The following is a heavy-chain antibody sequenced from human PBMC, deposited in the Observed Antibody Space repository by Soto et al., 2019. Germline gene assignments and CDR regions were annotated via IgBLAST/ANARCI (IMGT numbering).Heavy chain of an antibody. J-gene: IGHJ4*02. CDR1: GYSFTHYD. CDR3: AKGGLTGAADQ. Sequence: QVQLVQSGAEVKRPGASVKVSCKASGYSFTHYDINWVRQAPGQGLEWMGWMSPRNGNTDYARTFQGRVTMTRDASISTAYMELSSLTSADTAVYYCAKGGLTGAADQWGQGTLVTVTS. V-gene: IGHV1-8*01. CDR2: MSPRNGNT. D-gene: IGHD1-20*01.